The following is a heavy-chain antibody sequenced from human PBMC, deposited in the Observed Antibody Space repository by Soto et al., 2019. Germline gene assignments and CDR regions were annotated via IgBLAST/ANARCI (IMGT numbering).Heavy chain of an antibody. Sequence: ASVKVSCKASGGTFSSYAISWVRQAPGQGLEWMGWMNPNSGNTGYAQKFQGRVTMTRNTSISTAYMELSSLRSEDTAVYYCAREMTTRGMDVCGQGTTVTVSS. CDR2: MNPNSGNT. CDR1: GGTFSSYA. V-gene: IGHV1-8*02. J-gene: IGHJ6*02. D-gene: IGHD1-1*01. CDR3: AREMTTRGMDV.